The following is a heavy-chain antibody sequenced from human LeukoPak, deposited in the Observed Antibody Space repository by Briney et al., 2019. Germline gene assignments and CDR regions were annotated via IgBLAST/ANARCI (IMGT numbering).Heavy chain of an antibody. CDR3: TSLQLVNPFDY. CDR2: IKSKTDGGTT. D-gene: IGHD6-6*01. Sequence: GGSLRLSCAASGFTFSSYSMNWVRQAPGKGLEWVGRIKSKTDGGTTDYAAPVKGRFTISRDDSKNTLYLQMNSLKTEDTAVYYCTSLQLVNPFDYWGQGTLVTVSS. J-gene: IGHJ4*02. V-gene: IGHV3-15*01. CDR1: GFTFSSYS.